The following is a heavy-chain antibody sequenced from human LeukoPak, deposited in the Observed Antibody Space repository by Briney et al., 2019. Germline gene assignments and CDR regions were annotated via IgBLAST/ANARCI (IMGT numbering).Heavy chain of an antibody. V-gene: IGHV3-21*01. Sequence: GGSLRLSCAASGFTFSTYNMNWVRQAPGKGLEWVSSISTSSSYIYYADSVKGRFTISRDNAKNSLYLQMNSLRAEDTAVYYCARSGSFSFDYWGQGTLVTVSS. CDR1: GFTFSTYN. CDR3: ARSGSFSFDY. D-gene: IGHD1-26*01. CDR2: ISTSSSYI. J-gene: IGHJ4*02.